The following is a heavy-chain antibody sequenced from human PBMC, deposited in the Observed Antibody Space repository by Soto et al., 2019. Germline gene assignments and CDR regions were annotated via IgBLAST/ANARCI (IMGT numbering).Heavy chain of an antibody. CDR1: GTSIINNNW. CDR2: IYHSGTT. CDR3: ARGDGDNVFDI. Sequence: QVQLQESGPGLVKPSGTLSLTCAVPGTSIINNNWWTWVRQPPGKGLEWIGEIYHSGTTNYNSSLQSRVTFSTEKSKIQFSRNLISVTAADTAVYYCARGDGDNVFDIWGQGTLVIVSS. J-gene: IGHJ3*02. D-gene: IGHD2-21*02. V-gene: IGHV4-4*02.